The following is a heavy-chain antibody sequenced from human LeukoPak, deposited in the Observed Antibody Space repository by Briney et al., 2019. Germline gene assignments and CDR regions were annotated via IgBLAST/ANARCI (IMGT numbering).Heavy chain of an antibody. Sequence: GASVKVSCKASGYTFTGYYMHWVRQAPGQGLEWMGWISAYNGNTNYAQKLQGRVTMTTDTSTSTAYMELRSLRSDDTAVYYCARVGGYSSMYYFDYWGQGTLVTVSS. CDR2: ISAYNGNT. V-gene: IGHV1-18*04. CDR1: GYTFTGYY. J-gene: IGHJ4*02. CDR3: ARVGGYSSMYYFDY. D-gene: IGHD2-15*01.